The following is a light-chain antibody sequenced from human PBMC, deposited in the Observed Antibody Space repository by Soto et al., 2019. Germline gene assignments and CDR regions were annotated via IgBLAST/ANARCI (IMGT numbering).Light chain of an antibody. J-gene: IGKJ1*01. Sequence: DIQRTQSPSTLSASGGERVAMTCRASQSISSWLAWYQQKPGKAPKLLIYDASSLESGVPSRFSGSGSGTEFTLTISSLQPDDFATYYCQQYNSYRTFGQGTKVDIK. CDR1: QSISSW. CDR3: QQYNSYRT. CDR2: DAS. V-gene: IGKV1-5*01.